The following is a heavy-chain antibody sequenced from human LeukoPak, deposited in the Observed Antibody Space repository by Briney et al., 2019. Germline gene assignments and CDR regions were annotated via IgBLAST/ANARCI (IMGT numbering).Heavy chain of an antibody. Sequence: GGSLRLSCAVSGFSLSDYWMHCVRQAPGKGLVCVSRIGPDGSGTTYADSVKGRFTISRDKSKNTVNLQMNSLRDEDAAVYYCTRVQAGRSGLMDVWGRGTTVTVSS. V-gene: IGHV3-74*03. CDR2: IGPDGSGT. D-gene: IGHD2-8*02. CDR1: GFSLSDYW. J-gene: IGHJ6*02. CDR3: TRVQAGRSGLMDV.